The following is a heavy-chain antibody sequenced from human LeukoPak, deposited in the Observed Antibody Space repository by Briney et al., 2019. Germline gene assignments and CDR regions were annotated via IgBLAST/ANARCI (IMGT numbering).Heavy chain of an antibody. CDR1: GFTVSTSE. V-gene: IGHV3-48*03. D-gene: IGHD3-22*01. J-gene: IGHJ1*01. Sequence: GGSLRLSCAASGFTVSTSEMIWVRQAPGKGLEWVSYMTSSSETKYADSVKGRFTISRDNAKSSLYLQMNGLRAVDTAVYYCARHGLYDSTDYWTFQHWGQGTLVTVSS. CDR3: ARHGLYDSTDYWTFQH. CDR2: MTSSSET.